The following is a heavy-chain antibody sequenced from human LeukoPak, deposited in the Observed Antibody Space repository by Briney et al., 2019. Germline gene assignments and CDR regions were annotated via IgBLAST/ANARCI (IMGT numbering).Heavy chain of an antibody. V-gene: IGHV4-39*07. J-gene: IGHJ4*02. CDR1: GVSISSSNSY. Sequence: PSETLSLTCTVSGVSISSSNSYWGWIRQPPGKGLEWIGSIYYSGNTYYNASLKSQVSISIDTSKNQFSLRLTSVTAADTAVYYCARESYYYDSSGYYGSDYWGQGTLVTVSS. D-gene: IGHD3-22*01. CDR2: IYYSGNT. CDR3: ARESYYYDSSGYYGSDY.